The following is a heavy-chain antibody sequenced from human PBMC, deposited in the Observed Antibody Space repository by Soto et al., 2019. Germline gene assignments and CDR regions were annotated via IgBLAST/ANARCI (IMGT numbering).Heavy chain of an antibody. CDR1: GYTFTSYA. V-gene: IGHV1-3*01. CDR3: ASDSAGVVVVSFDC. D-gene: IGHD2-15*01. CDR2: INVGNGNT. J-gene: IGHJ4*02. Sequence: QVQLVQSGAEVKKPGASVKVSCKASGYTFTSYAMHWVRQAPGQNLEWMGWINVGNGNTKYSQKFQDRVTITRDTSASTAYMELSSLRSEDTAVYYCASDSAGVVVVSFDCWGQGTLVTVSS.